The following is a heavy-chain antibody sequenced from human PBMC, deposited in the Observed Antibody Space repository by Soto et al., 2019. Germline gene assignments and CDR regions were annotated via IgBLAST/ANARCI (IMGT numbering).Heavy chain of an antibody. CDR2: ISGSGGST. CDR3: AKIGAYDILTSFRDYYYYGMDV. V-gene: IGHV3-23*01. J-gene: IGHJ6*02. D-gene: IGHD3-9*01. Sequence: PGGSLRLSCAASGFTFSSYAMSWVRQAPGKGLEWVSAISGSGGSTYYADSVTGRFTISRDNSKNTLYLQMNSLRAEDTAVYYCAKIGAYDILTSFRDYYYYGMDVWGQGTTVTVSS. CDR1: GFTFSSYA.